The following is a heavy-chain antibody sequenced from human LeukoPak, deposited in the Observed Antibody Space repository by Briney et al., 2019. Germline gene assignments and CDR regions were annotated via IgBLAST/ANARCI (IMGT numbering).Heavy chain of an antibody. Sequence: GGSLRLSCAASGFTFSSYSMNWVRQAPGKGLEWVSYISSSSSTIYYADSVKGRFTISRDNAKNSLYLQMNSLRAEDTAVYYCATEGEQRLDYWGQGTLVTVSS. V-gene: IGHV3-48*01. J-gene: IGHJ4*02. CDR2: ISSSSSTI. CDR3: ATEGEQRLDY. D-gene: IGHD6-25*01. CDR1: GFTFSSYS.